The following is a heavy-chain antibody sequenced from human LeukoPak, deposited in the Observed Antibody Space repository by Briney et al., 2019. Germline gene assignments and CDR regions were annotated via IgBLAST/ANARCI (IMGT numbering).Heavy chain of an antibody. J-gene: IGHJ3*02. D-gene: IGHD5-18*01. Sequence: PSETLSLTCTVSGGSISSYYWGWIRQPPGKGLEWIGSIYYSGSTYYNPSLKSRVTISVDTSKNQFSLKLSSVTAADTAVYYCAREDTAMDKGKDDAFDIWGQGTMVTVSS. CDR1: GGSISSYY. V-gene: IGHV4-39*07. CDR3: AREDTAMDKGKDDAFDI. CDR2: IYYSGST.